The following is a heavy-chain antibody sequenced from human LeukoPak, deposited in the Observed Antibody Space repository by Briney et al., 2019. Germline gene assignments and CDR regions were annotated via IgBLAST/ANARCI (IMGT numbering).Heavy chain of an antibody. CDR3: ARSPPRDAFDI. CDR1: GSSISSGGYY. V-gene: IGHV4-31*03. CDR2: IYYSGST. Sequence: SETLSLTCTVSGSSISSGGYYWSWIRQHPGKGLEWIGNIYYSGSTYYNPSLKSRVTISVDTSKNQFSLKLSSVTAADTAVYYCARSPPRDAFDIWGQGTMVTVSS. J-gene: IGHJ3*02.